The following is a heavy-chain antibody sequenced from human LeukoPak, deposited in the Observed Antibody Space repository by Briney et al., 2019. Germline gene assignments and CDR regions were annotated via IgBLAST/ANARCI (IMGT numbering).Heavy chain of an antibody. D-gene: IGHD2/OR15-2a*01. CDR2: IKEDGTEK. CDR3: GRGRSQFYA. J-gene: IGHJ5*02. CDR1: LFTSSSSW. Sequence: SLSPAPSLFTSSSSWMSCVREAPGKGIEWVATIKEDGTEKNYVDSVKGRFTISRDNAKISLYLQMDSLSAEDTAVYYSGRGRSQFYAWGQATLVTVSS. V-gene: IGHV3-7*01.